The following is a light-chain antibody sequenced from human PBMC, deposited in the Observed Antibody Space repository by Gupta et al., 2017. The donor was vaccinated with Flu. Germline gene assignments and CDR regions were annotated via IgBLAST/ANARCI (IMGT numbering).Light chain of an antibody. V-gene: IGLV1-47*01. CDR1: SSNIETNY. J-gene: IGLJ3*02. CDR3: AAWDDSLSGWV. Sequence: QSVLTQPPSASGTPGQTVTIPCSGSSSNIETNYVYWYHQLPGTAPKLLMYRNSQRPSGVPDRFSGSKSGTSASLAIRGLRSEDEGDYYCAAWDDSLSGWVFDGGTKLTVV. CDR2: RNS.